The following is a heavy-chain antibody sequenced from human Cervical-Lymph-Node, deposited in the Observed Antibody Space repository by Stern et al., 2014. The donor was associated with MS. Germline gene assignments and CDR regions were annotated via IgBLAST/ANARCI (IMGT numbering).Heavy chain of an antibody. CDR2: ISYDGTNK. V-gene: IGHV3-30*04. D-gene: IGHD5/OR15-5a*01. CDR1: RFTFSSYA. J-gene: IGHJ4*02. Sequence: VHLVESGGGVVQPGRSLRLSCAASRFTFSSYAIHWVRQAPGKGLEWVALISYDGTNKYYADAVKCRFSISRDNSKNTVYLQMNSRRDDDTAVYHCAREAPSRVCFDYWGQGTLLTVSS. CDR3: AREAPSRVCFDY.